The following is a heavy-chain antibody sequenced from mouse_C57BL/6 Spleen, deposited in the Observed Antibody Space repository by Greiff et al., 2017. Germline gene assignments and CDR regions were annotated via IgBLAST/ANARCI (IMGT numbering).Heavy chain of an antibody. CDR2: IHPNSGST. CDR3: ARSDCYDGYPHWYFDV. J-gene: IGHJ1*03. D-gene: IGHD2-3*01. Sequence: QVQLQQPGAELVKPGASVKLSCKASGYTFTSYWMHWVKQRPGQGLEWIGMIHPNSGSTNYNEKFKSKATLTVDKSSSTAYMQLSSLTSEDSAVYYCARSDCYDGYPHWYFDVWGTGTTVTVSS. CDR1: GYTFTSYW. V-gene: IGHV1-64*01.